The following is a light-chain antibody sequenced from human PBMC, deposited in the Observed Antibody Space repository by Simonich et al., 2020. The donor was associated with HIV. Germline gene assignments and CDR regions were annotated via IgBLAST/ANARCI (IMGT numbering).Light chain of an antibody. J-gene: IGKJ2*01. Sequence: IQLTQSPSSLSASVGDRVTITCRASQGISSALAWYQQKPGKAPKLLIYDASNLETGVPSRFSGSGSGTDFTFTISSLQPADIATYYCQQYDELPYTFGQGTKLEIK. CDR3: QQYDELPYT. CDR2: DAS. V-gene: IGKV1-33*01. CDR1: QGISSA.